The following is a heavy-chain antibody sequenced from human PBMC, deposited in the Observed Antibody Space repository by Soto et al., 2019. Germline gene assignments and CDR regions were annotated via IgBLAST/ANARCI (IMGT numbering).Heavy chain of an antibody. J-gene: IGHJ4*02. CDR3: AKVPFRSEKWLYFDD. V-gene: IGHV3-23*01. D-gene: IGHD5-12*01. CDR2: ISGSGGST. Sequence: GGSLRLSCAASGFTFSSYAMSWVRQAPGKGLEWVSAISGSGGSTYYADSVKGRFTISRDNSKNTLYLQMNSLRAEDTAVYYCAKVPFRSEKWLYFDDWGQGTLVTVSS. CDR1: GFTFSSYA.